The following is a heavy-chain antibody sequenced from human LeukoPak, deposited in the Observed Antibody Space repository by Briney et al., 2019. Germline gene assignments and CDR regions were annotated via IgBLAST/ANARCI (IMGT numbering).Heavy chain of an antibody. CDR2: IYYSGST. CDR1: GGSISSYY. J-gene: IGHJ3*02. CDR3: ARYAMVRGVIRAPFAFDI. Sequence: SETLSLTCTVSGGSISSYYWSWIQQPPGKGLEWIGYIYYSGSTNYNPSLKSRVTISVDTSKNQFSLKLSSVTAADTAVYYCARYAMVRGVIRAPFAFDIWGQGTMVTVSS. D-gene: IGHD3-10*01. V-gene: IGHV4-59*01.